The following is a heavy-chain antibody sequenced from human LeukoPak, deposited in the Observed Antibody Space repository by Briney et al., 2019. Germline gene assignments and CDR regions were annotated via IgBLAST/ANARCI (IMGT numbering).Heavy chain of an antibody. Sequence: PGGSLRLSCAASGFTVSSNYMSWVRQAPGKGLEWVSSISGSGDNTYYADSVKGRFTISRDNSKNTLYLQINSLRAEDTAIYYCAKAMHYYDSSGYYYAFDIWGQGTMVTVSS. J-gene: IGHJ3*02. CDR1: GFTVSSNY. V-gene: IGHV3-23*01. CDR3: AKAMHYYDSSGYYYAFDI. D-gene: IGHD3-22*01. CDR2: ISGSGDNT.